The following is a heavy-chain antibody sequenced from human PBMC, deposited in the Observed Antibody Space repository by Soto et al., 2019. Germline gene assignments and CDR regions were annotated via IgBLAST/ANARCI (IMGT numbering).Heavy chain of an antibody. CDR1: GGTFSTDS. Sequence: QVQLVQSGAEVKKPGSSVKVSCKASGGTFSTDSISWVRQAPGQGLEWMGGIIPMFGTANNAQKFQGRVTITADESTSTANMELSSLRSEDTAVYFCAREFDGYYGMDVWGQGTTVTVAS. D-gene: IGHD3-10*01. V-gene: IGHV1-69*12. CDR2: IIPMFGTA. CDR3: AREFDGYYGMDV. J-gene: IGHJ6*02.